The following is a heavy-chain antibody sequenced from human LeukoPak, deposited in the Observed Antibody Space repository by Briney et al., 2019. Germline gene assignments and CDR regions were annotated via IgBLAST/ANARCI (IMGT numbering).Heavy chain of an antibody. CDR1: GGSFSGYY. V-gene: IGHV4-34*01. CDR2: INHSGST. J-gene: IGHJ4*02. D-gene: IGHD3-16*01. CDR3: SRGDLQCGGIDY. Sequence: PSETLSLTCAVYGGSFSGYYWSWIRQPPGKGVEWIGEINHSGSTNYNPSLKSRVTISVETSKKQFSSKLNSVTAADTGVSYCSRGDLQCGGIDYWGQGTLVTVSS.